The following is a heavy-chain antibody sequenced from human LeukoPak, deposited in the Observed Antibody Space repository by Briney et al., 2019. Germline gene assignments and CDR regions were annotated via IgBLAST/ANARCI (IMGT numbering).Heavy chain of an antibody. D-gene: IGHD2-15*01. Sequence: GGSLRLSCAASGFTFNNYAMSWVRQAAGKGLEWVSRVSGSGDSTSNADSVKGRFTISRDNSKNTLYLQMNSLRAEDTALYYCARDDAPGGGCLDYWGQGTLVTVSS. V-gene: IGHV3-23*01. CDR3: ARDDAPGGGCLDY. CDR2: VSGSGDST. CDR1: GFTFNNYA. J-gene: IGHJ4*02.